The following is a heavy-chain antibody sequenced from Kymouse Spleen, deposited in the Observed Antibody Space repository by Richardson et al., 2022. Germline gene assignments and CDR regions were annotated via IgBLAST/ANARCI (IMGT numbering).Heavy chain of an antibody. CDR2: ISWNSGSI. Sequence: EVQLVESGGGLVQPGRSLRLSCAASGFTFDDYAMHWVRQAPGKGLEWVSGISWNSGSIGYADSVKGRFTISRDNAKNSLYLQMNSLRAEDTALYYCAKEFSLLRYFDWLKEDYFDYWGQGTLVTVSS. V-gene: IGHV3-9*01. D-gene: IGHD3-9*01. CDR1: GFTFDDYA. CDR3: AKEFSLLRYFDWLKEDYFDY. J-gene: IGHJ4*02.